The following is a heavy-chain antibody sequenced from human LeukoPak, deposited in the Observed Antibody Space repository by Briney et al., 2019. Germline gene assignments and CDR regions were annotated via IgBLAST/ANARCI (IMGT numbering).Heavy chain of an antibody. CDR3: ARVEALAAAIFSYHGTFDP. Sequence: GASVKVSCKASGGTFSSYAMSWVRQAPGQGLEWMGGIIPIFGTANYAQKFQGRVTITADESTSTAHMELSSLRSEDTAVYYCARVEALAAAIFSYHGTFDPWGQGTLVTVSS. CDR1: GGTFSSYA. J-gene: IGHJ5*02. V-gene: IGHV1-69*01. CDR2: IIPIFGTA. D-gene: IGHD2-2*01.